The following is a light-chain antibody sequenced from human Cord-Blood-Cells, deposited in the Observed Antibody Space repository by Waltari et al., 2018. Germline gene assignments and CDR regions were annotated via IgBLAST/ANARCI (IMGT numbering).Light chain of an antibody. Sequence: QSALTHPASVSGSPGQSITISCTGTSSDVGGYNYVSWYQQHPGKAPKLMIYDVSKRPSRVSNRFSGSKAGNTASLTISGLQAEDEADYYCSSYTSSSTYVFGTGTKVTDL. CDR1: SSDVGGYNY. V-gene: IGLV2-14*01. CDR2: DVS. CDR3: SSYTSSSTYV. J-gene: IGLJ1*01.